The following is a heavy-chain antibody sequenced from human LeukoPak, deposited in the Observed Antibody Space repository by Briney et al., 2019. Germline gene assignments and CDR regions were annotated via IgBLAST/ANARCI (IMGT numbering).Heavy chain of an antibody. V-gene: IGHV3-21*01. J-gene: IGHJ4*02. D-gene: IGHD6-19*01. CDR3: ARDNGPSGNDY. CDR1: GFTFSSYS. CDR2: ISSSSSYI. Sequence: PGGSLRLSCAASGFTFSSYSMNWVRQAPGKGLEWVSSISSSSSYIYYADSVKGRFTISRDNAKNSLYLQMNSLRAEDTAAYYCARDNGPSGNDYWGQGTLVTVSS.